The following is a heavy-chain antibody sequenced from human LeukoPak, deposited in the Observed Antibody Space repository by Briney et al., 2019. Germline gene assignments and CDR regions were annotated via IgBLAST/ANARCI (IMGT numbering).Heavy chain of an antibody. CDR3: ATDIYSYGHSGMGY. V-gene: IGHV1-24*01. CDR1: GYTLTELS. CDR2: FDPEDGET. J-gene: IGHJ4*02. Sequence: GASVKVSCKVSGYTLTELSMHWVRQAPGKGLEWTGGFDPEDGETIYAQKFQGRVTMTEDTSTDTAYMELSSLRSEDTAVYYCATDIYSYGHSGMGYWGQGTLVTVSS. D-gene: IGHD5-18*01.